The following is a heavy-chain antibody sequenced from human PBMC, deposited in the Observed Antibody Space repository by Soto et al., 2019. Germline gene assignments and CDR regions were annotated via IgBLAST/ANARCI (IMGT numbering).Heavy chain of an antibody. CDR2: IVVGSGNT. D-gene: IGHD2-15*01. CDR1: GFTFTSSA. CDR3: VAAPDYCSGGSCYSFYFDY. V-gene: IGHV1-58*01. Sequence: SVKVSCKASGFTFTSSAVQWVRQARGQRLEWIGWIVVGSGNTNYAQKFQERVTITRDMSTSTAYMELSSLRSEDTAVYYCVAAPDYCSGGSCYSFYFDYWGQG. J-gene: IGHJ4*02.